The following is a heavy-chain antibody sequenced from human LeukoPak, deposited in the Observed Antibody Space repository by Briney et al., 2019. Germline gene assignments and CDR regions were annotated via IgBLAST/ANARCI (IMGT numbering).Heavy chain of an antibody. V-gene: IGHV4-59*08. D-gene: IGHD3-10*01. J-gene: IGHJ5*02. Sequence: PSETLSLTCTVSGGSISSYYWSWIRQPPGKGLEWIGYIYYSGSTNYNPSLKSRVTISVDTSKNQFSLKLSSVTAADTAVYYCASPGSPNINYYGSGSPQWRWFDPWGQGTLVTVSS. CDR2: IYYSGST. CDR3: ASPGSPNINYYGSGSPQWRWFDP. CDR1: GGSISSYY.